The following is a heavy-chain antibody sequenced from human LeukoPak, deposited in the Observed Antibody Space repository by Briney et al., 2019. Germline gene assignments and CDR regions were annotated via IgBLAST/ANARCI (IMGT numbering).Heavy chain of an antibody. V-gene: IGHV3-13*01. CDR3: ARGARYGDYGLDFDI. Sequence: GGSLRLSCAASGFTFSSYDMHWVRQATGKGLEWVSAIGTAGDTYYPGSVKGRFTISRENAKNSLYLQMNSLRAGDTAVYYCARGARYGDYGLDFDIWGQGTMVTVSS. D-gene: IGHD4-17*01. J-gene: IGHJ3*02. CDR2: IGTAGDT. CDR1: GFTFSSYD.